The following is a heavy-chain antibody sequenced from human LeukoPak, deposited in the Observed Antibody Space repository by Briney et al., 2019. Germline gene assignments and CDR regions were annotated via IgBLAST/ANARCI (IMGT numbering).Heavy chain of an antibody. CDR3: AVSSSWYEVVDY. CDR1: GFTFSDYY. J-gene: IGHJ4*02. D-gene: IGHD6-13*01. CDR2: ISSSGSTI. V-gene: IGHV3-11*01. Sequence: GGSLRLSCAASGFTFSDYYMSWIRQAPGKGLEWVSYISSSGSTIHYADSVKGRFTISRDNAKNSLYLQMNSLRAEDTAVYYCAVSSSWYEVVDYWGQGTLVTVSS.